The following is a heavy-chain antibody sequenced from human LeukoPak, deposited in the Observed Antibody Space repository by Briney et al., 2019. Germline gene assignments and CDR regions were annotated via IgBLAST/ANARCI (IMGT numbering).Heavy chain of an antibody. J-gene: IGHJ4*02. CDR3: ARGRRVEWGYYFDY. CDR1: GGSISGYY. D-gene: IGHD1-26*01. V-gene: IGHV4-4*07. CDR2: IYTSGST. Sequence: PSETLSLTCTVSGGSISGYYWSWIRQPAGKGLEWIGRIYTSGSTNYNPSLKSRVTMSVDTSKNQFSLKLSSVTAADTAVYYCARGRRVEWGYYFDYWGQGTLVTVSS.